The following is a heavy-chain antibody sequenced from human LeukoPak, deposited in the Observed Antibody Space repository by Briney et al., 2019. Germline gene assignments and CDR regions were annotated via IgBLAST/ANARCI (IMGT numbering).Heavy chain of an antibody. J-gene: IGHJ4*02. CDR3: AREVVIDYYFDY. Sequence: GGSLRLCCAASGFTFSSYSMNWVRQAPGKGLEWVSSISSSSSYIYYADSVKGRFTISRDNAKNSLYLQMNSLRAEDTAVYYCAREVVIDYYFDYWGQGTLVTVSS. CDR2: ISSSSSYI. V-gene: IGHV3-21*01. CDR1: GFTFSSYS. D-gene: IGHD3-22*01.